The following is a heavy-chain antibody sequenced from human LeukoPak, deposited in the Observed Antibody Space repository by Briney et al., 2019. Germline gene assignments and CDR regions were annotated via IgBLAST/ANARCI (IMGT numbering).Heavy chain of an antibody. J-gene: IGHJ4*02. CDR3: AKDRGLLWFGEEGPFDY. V-gene: IGHV3-66*03. D-gene: IGHD3-10*01. CDR1: GFTVSSNS. CDR2: IYSDNT. Sequence: PGGSLRLSCTVSGFTVSSNSMSWVRQAPGKGLEWVSFIYSDNTHYSDSVKGRFTISRDNSKNTLYLQMNSLRAEDTAVYYCAKDRGLLWFGEEGPFDYWGQGTLVTVSS.